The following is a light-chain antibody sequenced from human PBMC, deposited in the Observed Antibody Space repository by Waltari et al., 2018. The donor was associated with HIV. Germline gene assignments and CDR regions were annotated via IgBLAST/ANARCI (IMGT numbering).Light chain of an antibody. CDR3: SSYSSTTTLI. CDR1: STDVGSYNL. V-gene: IGLV2-23*02. Sequence: QSALTQPASVSGSPGQSVTISCTATSTDVGSYNLVSWYQQHPGEVPTLFICVVTKRPSGISDRFSGFKSGNTASRTISGLQPEDEGDYYCSSYSSTTTLIFGSGTTVTVL. J-gene: IGLJ1*01. CDR2: VVT.